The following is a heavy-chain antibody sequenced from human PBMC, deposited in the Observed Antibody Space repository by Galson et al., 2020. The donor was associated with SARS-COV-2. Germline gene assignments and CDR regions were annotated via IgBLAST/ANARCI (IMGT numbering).Heavy chain of an antibody. CDR2: ISYDGSNK. CDR3: ARGGPYSSSWYGDAFDI. CDR1: GFTFSSYA. J-gene: IGHJ3*02. V-gene: IGHV3-30*04. D-gene: IGHD6-13*01. Sequence: GESLKISCAASGFTFSSYAMHWVRQAPGKGLEWVAVISYDGSNKYYADSVKGRFTISRDNSKNTLYLQMNSLRAEDTAVYYCARGGPYSSSWYGDAFDIWGQGTMVTVSS.